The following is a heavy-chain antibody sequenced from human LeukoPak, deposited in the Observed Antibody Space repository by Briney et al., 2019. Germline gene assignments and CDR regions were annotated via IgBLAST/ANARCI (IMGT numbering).Heavy chain of an antibody. J-gene: IGHJ4*02. D-gene: IGHD5-24*01. CDR2: INSVGAAI. V-gene: IGHV3-64*01. CDR1: GFSFDKHS. CDR3: ARVGAGSSYDY. Sequence: GGSLRLSCAASGFSFDKHSMHWVRQAAGMGLEFGSSINSVGAAIFYGSSVKGRFTISRDNSRNTVYLQMRSLTTEDTAVYYCARVGAGSSYDYWGQGTLVTVSS.